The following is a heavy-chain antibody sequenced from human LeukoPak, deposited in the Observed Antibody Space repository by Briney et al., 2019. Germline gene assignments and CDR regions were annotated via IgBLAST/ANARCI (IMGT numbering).Heavy chain of an antibody. CDR1: GFTFSSYA. J-gene: IGHJ4*02. CDR2: ISGSGGST. CDR3: ATHSSGYSGPYYFDY. D-gene: IGHD3-22*01. Sequence: GGSLRLSCAASGFTFSSYAMSWVRQAPGKGLEWVSAISGSGGSTYYADSVKGRFTISRDNSKNTLYLQMNSLRAEDTAVYYCATHSSGYSGPYYFDYWGQGTLVTVSS. V-gene: IGHV3-23*01.